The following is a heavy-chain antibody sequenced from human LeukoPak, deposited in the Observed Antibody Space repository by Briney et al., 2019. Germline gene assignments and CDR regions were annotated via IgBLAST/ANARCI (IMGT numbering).Heavy chain of an antibody. CDR1: GYSISSGYY. Sequence: SETLSLTCTVSGYSISSGYYWGWIRQPPGKGLEWIGSIYHSGSTYYNPSLKSRVTISVDTSKNQFSLKLSSVTAADTAVYYCARVQVVAAPLDAFDIWGQGTMVTVSS. CDR2: IYHSGST. CDR3: ARVQVVAAPLDAFDI. J-gene: IGHJ3*02. V-gene: IGHV4-38-2*02. D-gene: IGHD2-15*01.